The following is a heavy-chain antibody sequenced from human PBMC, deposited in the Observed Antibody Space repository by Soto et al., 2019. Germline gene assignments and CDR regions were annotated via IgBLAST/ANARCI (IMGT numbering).Heavy chain of an antibody. Sequence: SETLSLTCTVSGGFISSGGYYWSWIRQHPGKGLEWIGYIYYSGSTYYNPSLKSRVTISVDTSKNQFSLKLSSVTAADTAVYYCARERIAAAGTWFDPWGQGTLVTVSS. CDR3: ARERIAAAGTWFDP. J-gene: IGHJ5*02. CDR2: IYYSGST. D-gene: IGHD6-13*01. V-gene: IGHV4-31*03. CDR1: GGFISSGGYY.